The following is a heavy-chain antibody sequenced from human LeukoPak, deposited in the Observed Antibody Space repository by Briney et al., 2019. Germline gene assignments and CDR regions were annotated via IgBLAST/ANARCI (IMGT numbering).Heavy chain of an antibody. D-gene: IGHD2-2*01. J-gene: IGHJ4*02. CDR3: AGAIYCSSTSCYPGDY. CDR1: GGTFSSYA. CDR2: SIPIFDAA. Sequence: SVKVSCKASGGTFSSYAISWVRQAPGQGLEWMGVSIPIFDAANYAQKFQGRVTITTDESASTAYMELSSLRSEDTAVYYCAGAIYCSSTSCYPGDYWGQGTLVPVSS. V-gene: IGHV1-69*05.